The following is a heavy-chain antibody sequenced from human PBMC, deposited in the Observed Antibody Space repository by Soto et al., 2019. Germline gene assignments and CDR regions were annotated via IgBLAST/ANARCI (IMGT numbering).Heavy chain of an antibody. Sequence: TSETLSLTCAVYGGSFSGYYWSWIRQPRGKGLEWIGEINHSGSTNYNPSLKSRVTISVDTSKNQFSLKLSSVTAADTAVYYCARGPTTMIVVASHSNWFDPWGQGTLVTVSS. V-gene: IGHV4-34*01. J-gene: IGHJ5*02. CDR2: INHSGST. D-gene: IGHD3-22*01. CDR1: GGSFSGYY. CDR3: ARGPTTMIVVASHSNWFDP.